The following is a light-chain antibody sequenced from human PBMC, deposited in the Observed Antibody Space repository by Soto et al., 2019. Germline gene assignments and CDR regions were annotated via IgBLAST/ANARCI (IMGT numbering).Light chain of an antibody. V-gene: IGKV3-20*01. CDR2: GAS. Sequence: EILLTQSPGTLSLSPGDRATLSCRASQSLSNSFLAWYQQRPGQTPRLLISGASNRATDIPDRFSGSGSGTDFTITISRLEPEDFAVYFCQQYGRLPLSFGGGTEVEI. CDR3: QQYGRLPLS. CDR1: QSLSNSF. J-gene: IGKJ4*01.